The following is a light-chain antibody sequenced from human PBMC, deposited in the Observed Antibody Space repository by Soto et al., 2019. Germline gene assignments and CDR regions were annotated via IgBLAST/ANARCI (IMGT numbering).Light chain of an antibody. V-gene: IGKV3-15*01. J-gene: IGKJ4*01. CDR1: QSVTNSY. CDR2: GAS. CDR3: QQRSNWPLT. Sequence: EIVMTQSPVTLSVSPGERATLSCRASQSVTNSYLAWYQQKPGQAPRLLIFGASTRAAGIPARFSGSGSGTEFTLTISSLQSEDFAVYYCQQRSNWPLTFGGGTKVDIK.